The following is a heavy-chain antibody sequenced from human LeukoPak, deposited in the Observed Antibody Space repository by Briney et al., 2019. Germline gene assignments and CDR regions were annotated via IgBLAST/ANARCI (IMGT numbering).Heavy chain of an antibody. CDR1: GFTFSNYA. D-gene: IGHD3-9*01. CDR2: IVGSGGST. Sequence: GGSLRLSCAASGFTFSNYAMSWVRQAPGKGLEWVSAIVGSGGSTYYADSVKGRFTISRDNSKNTLFLKMNSLRVEDTALYYCSKWGDYDVLTGYYDSDFWGQGTLVTVSS. V-gene: IGHV3-23*01. J-gene: IGHJ4*02. CDR3: SKWGDYDVLTGYYDSDF.